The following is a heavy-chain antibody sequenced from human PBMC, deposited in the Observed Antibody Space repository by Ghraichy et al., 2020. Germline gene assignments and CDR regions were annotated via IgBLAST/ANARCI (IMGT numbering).Heavy chain of an antibody. J-gene: IGHJ5*02. CDR2: ISHEATDK. D-gene: IGHD2-15*01. CDR3: ATGGCGVCHSCWFDA. V-gene: IGHV3-30*03. Sequence: GGSLRLSCAASGFPFKSHVMRWVRQAPGKGLEWLAGISHEATDKNYADSVEGRFTISRDNSKDILYLQMDSLTVDDTAVYYCATGGCGVCHSCWFDAWGPGTLVTVSS. CDR1: GFPFKSHV.